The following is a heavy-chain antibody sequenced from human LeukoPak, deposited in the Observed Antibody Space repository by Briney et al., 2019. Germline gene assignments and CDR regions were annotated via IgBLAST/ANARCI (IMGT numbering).Heavy chain of an antibody. CDR3: AKDRGSGLLWFGELLTTFDY. D-gene: IGHD3-10*01. J-gene: IGHJ4*02. Sequence: GGSLRLSCAASGFTFSSYAMSWVRQAPGKGREWVSAISGSGGSTYYADSVKGRFTISRDNTKNTLYLQMNSLRAEDTAVYYCAKDRGSGLLWFGELLTTFDYWGQGALVTVSS. V-gene: IGHV3-23*01. CDR2: ISGSGGST. CDR1: GFTFSSYA.